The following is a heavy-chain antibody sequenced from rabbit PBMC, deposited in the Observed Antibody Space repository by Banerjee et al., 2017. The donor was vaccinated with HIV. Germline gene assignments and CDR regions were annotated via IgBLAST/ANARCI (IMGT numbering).Heavy chain of an antibody. V-gene: IGHV1S47*01. CDR3: ARDRDGDAWYGSLAL. CDR2: ICSSNGYK. Sequence: QELLVESGGGLVQPEASLPLTCKASGSVISSNDMCWVRQPPGKGLELIACICSSNGYKWYERWGNDRLSISRRTSLNTVDLKMTSLTVADTATYFCARDRDGDAWYGSLALWGPGTLVTVS. D-gene: IGHD6-1*01. J-gene: IGHJ4*01. CDR1: GSVISSND.